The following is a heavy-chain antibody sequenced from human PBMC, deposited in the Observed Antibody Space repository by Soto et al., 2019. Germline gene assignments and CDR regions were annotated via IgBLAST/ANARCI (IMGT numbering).Heavy chain of an antibody. D-gene: IGHD2-2*01. J-gene: IGHJ6*02. V-gene: IGHV3-23*01. CDR1: GFTFSTYA. CDR2: ISGSGGST. CDR3: AKDLRSSTYYYGMDV. Sequence: EVQLLESGGGLVQPGGSLRLSCATSGFTFSTYALSWVRQAPGKGLEWVSGISGSGGSTYYSDSVKGRFTISRANSRNTLYLQMNSLRAEDTAVYYCAKDLRSSTYYYGMDVWGQGTTVTVSS.